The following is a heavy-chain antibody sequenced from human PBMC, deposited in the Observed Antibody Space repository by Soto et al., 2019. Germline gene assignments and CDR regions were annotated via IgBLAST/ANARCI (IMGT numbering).Heavy chain of an antibody. J-gene: IGHJ4*02. V-gene: IGHV1-69*06. Sequence: SVKVSCKASGGTFNSYTINWVRQAPGRGLEWVGQVVPMYDSVNYAENFQGRVTITADKSTKTAYMELTSLRSEDTALYFCASWRSYSGSYCFDYWGQGTMVTVSS. D-gene: IGHD1-26*01. CDR1: GGTFNSYT. CDR2: VVPMYDSV. CDR3: ASWRSYSGSYCFDY.